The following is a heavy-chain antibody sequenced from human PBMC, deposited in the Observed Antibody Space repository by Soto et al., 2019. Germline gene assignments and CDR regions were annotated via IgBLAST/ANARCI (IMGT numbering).Heavy chain of an antibody. D-gene: IGHD4-4*01. Sequence: EVQLLESGGGLVQPGGSLRLSCAASGFTFSSYAMSWVRQAPGKGLEWVSAISGSGGSTYYADSVKGRFTISRDNSKNTLYPQMNSLRAEDTAVYYCAKDRWATMTTFDYWGQGTLVTVSS. V-gene: IGHV3-23*01. CDR2: ISGSGGST. J-gene: IGHJ4*02. CDR1: GFTFSSYA. CDR3: AKDRWATMTTFDY.